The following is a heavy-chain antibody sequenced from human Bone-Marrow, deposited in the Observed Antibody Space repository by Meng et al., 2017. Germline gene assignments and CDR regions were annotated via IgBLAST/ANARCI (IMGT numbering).Heavy chain of an antibody. CDR2: ISPSDAYT. D-gene: IGHD1-1*01. CDR1: GYNFIGYW. Sequence: ASVKVSCKASGYNFIGYWLYWIRQAPGQGLEWIGLISPSDAYTKYAHKFLGRVTVTRDTSTSTVSMEMTSLALDDAAVYDCARLEGGWGQGTLVTVSS. CDR3: ARLEGG. V-gene: IGHV1-2*07. J-gene: IGHJ4*02.